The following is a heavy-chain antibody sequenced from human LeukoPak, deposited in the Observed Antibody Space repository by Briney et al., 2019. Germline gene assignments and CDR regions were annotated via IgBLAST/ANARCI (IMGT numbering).Heavy chain of an antibody. D-gene: IGHD6-19*01. Sequence: GGSLRLSCAASGFTFSNYAMNWVRQAPGKGLEWVSYISSSGSTIYYADSVKGRFTISRDNAKNSLYLQMNSLRAEDTAVYYCARDRGSGWYFDYWGQGTLVTVSS. CDR1: GFTFSNYA. CDR2: ISSSGSTI. CDR3: ARDRGSGWYFDY. V-gene: IGHV3-48*03. J-gene: IGHJ4*02.